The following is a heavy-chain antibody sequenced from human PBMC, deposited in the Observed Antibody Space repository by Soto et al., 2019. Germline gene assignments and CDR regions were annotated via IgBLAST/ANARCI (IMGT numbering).Heavy chain of an antibody. J-gene: IGHJ4*02. V-gene: IGHV3-48*03. CDR2: ISKSGTTT. CDR3: VTSLSGYYYNY. CDR1: GFTLSTYE. D-gene: IGHD3-22*01. Sequence: PGGSLRLSCAASGFTLSTYEMMWVRQAPGKGLEWVSYISKSGTTTYYADSVRGRFTISRDNAKDSLDLQMNSLRAEDTAVYYCVTSLSGYYYNYWGQGTLVTVYS.